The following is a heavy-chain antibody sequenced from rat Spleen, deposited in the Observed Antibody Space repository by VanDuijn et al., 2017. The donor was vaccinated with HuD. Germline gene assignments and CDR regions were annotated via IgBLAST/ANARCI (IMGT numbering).Heavy chain of an antibody. J-gene: IGHJ2*01. CDR2: IWGDGST. D-gene: IGHD5-1*01. V-gene: IGHV2-13*01. Sequence: QVQLKESGPGLVQPSQTLYLTCTVSGFSLTSYGVSWVRQPPGKGLEWMGGIWGDGSTNYNSTLKSRLSISRDTSKSQVFVKMNSLQTEDTAIYVCTRANWAPDYWGQGVMVTVSS. CDR1: GFSLTSYG. CDR3: TRANWAPDY.